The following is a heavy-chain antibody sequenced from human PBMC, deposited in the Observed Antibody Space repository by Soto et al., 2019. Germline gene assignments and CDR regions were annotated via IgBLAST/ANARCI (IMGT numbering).Heavy chain of an antibody. Sequence: GGSLRLSCAASEFTFSSYAMNWVRQAPGKGLEWVSTITNTGGDTLYADSVKGRFTISRDNSKSTLFLQMNNLRVDDTAIYYCAKASGESYPGSRVFDYWRQGTRVTVSS. CDR2: ITNTGGDT. V-gene: IGHV3-23*01. CDR3: AKASGESYPGSRVFDY. CDR1: EFTFSSYA. D-gene: IGHD3-10*01. J-gene: IGHJ4*02.